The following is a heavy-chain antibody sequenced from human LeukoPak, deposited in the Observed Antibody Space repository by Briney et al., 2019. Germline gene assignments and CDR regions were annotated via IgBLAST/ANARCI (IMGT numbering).Heavy chain of an antibody. Sequence: PSETLSLTCTVSGGSISSSSYYWGWIRQPPGKGLEWIGSIYYSGSTYYNPSLKSRVTISADTSKNQFSLKLSSVTAADTAVYYCAPIPRTGTTAWFDPWGQGTLVTVSS. CDR2: IYYSGST. D-gene: IGHD1-1*01. V-gene: IGHV4-39*01. CDR1: GGSISSSSYY. CDR3: APIPRTGTTAWFDP. J-gene: IGHJ5*02.